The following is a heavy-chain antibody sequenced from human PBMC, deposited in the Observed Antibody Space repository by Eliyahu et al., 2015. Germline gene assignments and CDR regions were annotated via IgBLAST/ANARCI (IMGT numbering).Heavy chain of an antibody. D-gene: IGHD3-3*01. V-gene: IGHV4-39*01. CDR1: GGSIXSSSYY. J-gene: IGHJ4*02. Sequence: QLQLQESGPGLVKPSETLSXTCPVXGGSIXSSSYYWGWIRQPPGKGLEWIGSIYYSGSTYYNPSLKSRVTISVDTSKNQFSLKLSSVTAADTAVYYCARTTLRFLEWFPGGYYFDYWGQGTLVTVSS. CDR3: ARTTLRFLEWFPGGYYFDY. CDR2: IYYSGST.